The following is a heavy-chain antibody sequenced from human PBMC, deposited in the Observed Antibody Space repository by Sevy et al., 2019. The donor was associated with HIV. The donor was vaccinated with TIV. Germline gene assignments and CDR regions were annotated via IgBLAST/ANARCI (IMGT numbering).Heavy chain of an antibody. J-gene: IGHJ4*02. CDR1: GGSMSTYY. D-gene: IGHD1-26*01. Sequence: SETLSLTCTVSGGSMSTYYWSWIRQPPGKGLEWIGYIYYNGSTNYNPSLKSRVTISVDTSKNQFSLKLSSVTAAGTAVYYCAGGGWVHALDYWVQGTLVTVSS. CDR3: AGGGWVHALDY. CDR2: IYYNGST. V-gene: IGHV4-59*01.